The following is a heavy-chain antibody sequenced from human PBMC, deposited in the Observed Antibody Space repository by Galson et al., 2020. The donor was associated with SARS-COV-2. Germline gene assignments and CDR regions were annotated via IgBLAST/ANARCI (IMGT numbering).Heavy chain of an antibody. CDR1: GGSVRSSGKY. J-gene: IGHJ6*02. D-gene: IGHD3-9*01. V-gene: IGHV4-39*01. CDR2: IHYSGST. CDR3: ARGAYDPLAGHYRDYGMDV. Sequence: SETLSLTCTVPGGSVRSSGKYWVWIRQSPGKGLEYIGSIHYSGSTYYNPSLKSRVTTSVATSKNQVSLKLSSVTAADTAVYYCARGAYDPLAGHYRDYGMDVWGQGTTVTVSS.